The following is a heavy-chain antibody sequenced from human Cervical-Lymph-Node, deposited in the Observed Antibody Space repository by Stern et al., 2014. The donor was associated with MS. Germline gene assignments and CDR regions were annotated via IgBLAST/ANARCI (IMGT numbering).Heavy chain of an antibody. CDR3: ARGMDIVATEIDY. V-gene: IGHV1-8*01. CDR2: MNPNSGNT. J-gene: IGHJ4*02. Sequence: QVQLVESGAEVQKPGASVKVSCKASGYTFTSYDINWVRQATGQGLEWMGWMNPNSGNTGYAQKFQGRVTMNRNTSISTAYMELSSLRSEDTAVYYCARGMDIVATEIDYWGQGTLVTVAS. D-gene: IGHD5-12*01. CDR1: GYTFTSYD.